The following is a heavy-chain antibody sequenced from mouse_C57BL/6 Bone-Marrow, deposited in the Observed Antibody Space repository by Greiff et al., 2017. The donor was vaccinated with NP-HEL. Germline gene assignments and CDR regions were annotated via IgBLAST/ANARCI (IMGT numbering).Heavy chain of an antibody. V-gene: IGHV2-5*01. D-gene: IGHD1-1*01. Sequence: QVQLKESGPGLVQPSQSLSITCTVSGFSLTSYGVHWVRQSPGKGLEWLGVIWRGGSTDYNAAFMSRLSITKDNSKSQVFFKMNSLQADDTAIYYCAISYYGSSYAMDYWGQGTSVTVSS. J-gene: IGHJ4*01. CDR3: AISYYGSSYAMDY. CDR2: IWRGGST. CDR1: GFSLTSYG.